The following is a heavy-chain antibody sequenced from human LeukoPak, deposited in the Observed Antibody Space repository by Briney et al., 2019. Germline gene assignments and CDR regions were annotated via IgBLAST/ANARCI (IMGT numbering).Heavy chain of an antibody. D-gene: IGHD2-15*01. Sequence: TGGSLRLSCAASGFTFSSCSMNWVRQAPGKGLEWVPSISSSSYYTYYADSVKGRFTISRDNAKNSLYLQMNSLRAEHTAVYYCARDARICSGGSCYFDFWGQGTLVTVSS. J-gene: IGHJ4*02. CDR1: GFTFSSCS. V-gene: IGHV3-21*01. CDR3: ARDARICSGGSCYFDF. CDR2: ISSSSYYT.